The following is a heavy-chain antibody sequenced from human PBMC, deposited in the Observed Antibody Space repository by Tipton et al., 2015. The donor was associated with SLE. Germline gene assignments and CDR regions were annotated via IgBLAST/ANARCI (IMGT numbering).Heavy chain of an antibody. D-gene: IGHD2-21*02. CDR1: GGSISSYY. Sequence: TLSLTCTVFGGSISSYYWSWIRQPPGKGLEWIGYISYGGGTNYNPSLKSRVTMSVDTAKSQFSLRLTSVTAADTAVYYCARGMVTWRGAILGVDVWGQGTTVNVSS. J-gene: IGHJ6*02. CDR2: ISYGGGT. CDR3: ARGMVTWRGAILGVDV. V-gene: IGHV4-59*08.